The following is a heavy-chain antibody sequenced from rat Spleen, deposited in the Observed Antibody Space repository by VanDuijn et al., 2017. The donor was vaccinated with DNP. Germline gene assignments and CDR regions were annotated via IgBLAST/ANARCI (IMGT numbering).Heavy chain of an antibody. V-gene: IGHV2-70*01. J-gene: IGHJ2*01. CDR2: MWYDGDT. Sequence: QVQLKESGPGLVQPSETLSLTCTVSGFSLTSDSVTWVRQPSGKGPEWMGKMWYDGDTAYNSALRSRPSISRDTSKNQVFLKMNSLQTEDTAMYFCARWSDYWGQGVMVTVSS. CDR1: GFSLTSDS. CDR3: ARWSDY.